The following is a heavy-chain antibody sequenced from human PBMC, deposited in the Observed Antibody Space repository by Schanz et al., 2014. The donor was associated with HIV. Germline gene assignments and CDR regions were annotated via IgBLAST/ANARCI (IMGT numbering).Heavy chain of an antibody. Sequence: QVQLVESGGGVVQPGRSLRLSCTASGFTFNNYGMQWVRQAPGKGLEWLAAIWYDGSNKFYADSLRGRFTISRDNSKNTLYLQMNSLRVEDTAVYYCARVFGRTYGLPDYWGQGTLVTVSS. J-gene: IGHJ4*02. D-gene: IGHD3-10*01. CDR3: ARVFGRTYGLPDY. CDR2: IWYDGSNK. V-gene: IGHV3-33*01. CDR1: GFTFNNYG.